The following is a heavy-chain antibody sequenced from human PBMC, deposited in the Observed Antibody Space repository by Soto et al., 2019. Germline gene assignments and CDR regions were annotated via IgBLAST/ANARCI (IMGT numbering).Heavy chain of an antibody. V-gene: IGHV4-34*01. Sequence: QVQLQQWGAGLLKPSETLSLTCAAYGGSFSGYYWSWIRQPPGKGLEWIGEINHSGSTNYNPSLKSRVTISVDTSKNQFSLKLSSVTAADTAVYYCARDRVRTGYYYYYGMDVWGQGTTVTVSS. D-gene: IGHD1-1*01. CDR2: INHSGST. CDR3: ARDRVRTGYYYYYGMDV. J-gene: IGHJ6*02. CDR1: GGSFSGYY.